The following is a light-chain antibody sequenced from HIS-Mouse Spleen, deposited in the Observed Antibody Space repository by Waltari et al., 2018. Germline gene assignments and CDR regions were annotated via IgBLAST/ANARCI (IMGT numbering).Light chain of an antibody. CDR3: AAWDDSLSGVV. V-gene: IGLV1-47*01. CDR2: RNN. Sequence: QYVLTQPPSASGTPGQRVTISCSGSSPNTGSNYVYWYQQLPGTAPKLLIYRNNQRPSGVPDRFSGSKSGTSASLAISGLRSEDEADYYCAAWDDSLSGVVFGGGTKLTVL. J-gene: IGLJ2*01. CDR1: SPNTGSNY.